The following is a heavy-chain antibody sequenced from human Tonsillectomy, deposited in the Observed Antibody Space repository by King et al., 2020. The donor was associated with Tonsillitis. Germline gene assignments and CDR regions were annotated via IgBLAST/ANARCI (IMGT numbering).Heavy chain of an antibody. CDR3: TRVIGWFLDYYYYYGMDV. V-gene: IGHV3-49*05. J-gene: IGHJ6*02. Sequence: VQLVESGGGLIKPGRSLRLSCTASGFTFADYAMSWFRQAPGKGLEWVGFIRSKAYGGTTEYAASVKGRFTISRDDSKSIAYLQVNSLKTEDTAVYYCTRVIGWFLDYYYYYGMDVWGQGTTVTVSS. D-gene: IGHD6-19*01. CDR2: IRSKAYGGTT. CDR1: GFTFADYA.